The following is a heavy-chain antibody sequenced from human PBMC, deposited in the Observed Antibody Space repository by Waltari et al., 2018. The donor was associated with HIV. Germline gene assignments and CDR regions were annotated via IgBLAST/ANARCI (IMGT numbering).Heavy chain of an antibody. CDR3: ARGPQDYPKYYFDY. J-gene: IGHJ4*02. D-gene: IGHD4-17*01. CDR1: GYTFTGYD. Sequence: QVQLVQSGAEVKKPGASVKVSCKASGYTFTGYDINWVRQATGQGLEWLGWMNPNSGNTGYAQRFQGRVTMTRNTSISTAYMELSSLRSEDTAVYFCARGPQDYPKYYFDYWGQGTLVTVSS. CDR2: MNPNSGNT. V-gene: IGHV1-8*01.